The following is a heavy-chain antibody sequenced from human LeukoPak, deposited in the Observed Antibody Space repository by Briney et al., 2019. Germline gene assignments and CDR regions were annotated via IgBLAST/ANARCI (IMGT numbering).Heavy chain of an antibody. Sequence: GSLRLSCAASGLTVSSNYMSWVRQAPGNGREWIGNIYYSGNTYYNPSLKRRVIISVDTSKNQFSEKVSSVTAGDTAVYYCARGDYYYDSTDLGAFDIWGQGTMVTVSS. V-gene: IGHV4-34*01. CDR2: IYYSGNT. D-gene: IGHD3-22*01. J-gene: IGHJ3*02. CDR1: GLTVSSNY. CDR3: ARGDYYYDSTDLGAFDI.